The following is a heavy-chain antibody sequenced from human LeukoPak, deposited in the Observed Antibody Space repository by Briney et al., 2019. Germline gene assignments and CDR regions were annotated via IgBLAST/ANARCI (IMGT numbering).Heavy chain of an antibody. J-gene: IGHJ5*02. CDR3: AKDQEYDILTGGWFDP. Sequence: PGGSLRLSCAASGXTFRSYWMSWVRQAPGKGLEWVGTIKYDGGETSHGASVKGRFTISRDNAENTLYLQMNSLRVEDTAVYYCAKDQEYDILTGGWFDPWGQGTLVTVS. CDR1: GXTFRSYW. CDR2: IKYDGGET. V-gene: IGHV3-7*01. D-gene: IGHD3-9*01.